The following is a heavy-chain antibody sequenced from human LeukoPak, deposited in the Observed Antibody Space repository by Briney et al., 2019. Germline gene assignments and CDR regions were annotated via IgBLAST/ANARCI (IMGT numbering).Heavy chain of an antibody. CDR3: ARHFVVVPAAEIDP. V-gene: IGHV4-39*01. J-gene: IGHJ5*02. D-gene: IGHD2-2*01. Sequence: PSGTLSLTCTVSGGSISSSSYYWGWIRQPPGKGLEWIGSIYYSGSTYYNPSLKSRVTISVDTSKNQFSLKLSSVTAADTAVYYCARHFVVVPAAEIDPWGQGTLVTVSS. CDR2: IYYSGST. CDR1: GGSISSSSYY.